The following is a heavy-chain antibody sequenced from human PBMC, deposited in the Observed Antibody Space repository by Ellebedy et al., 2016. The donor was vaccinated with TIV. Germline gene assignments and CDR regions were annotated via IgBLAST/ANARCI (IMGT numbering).Heavy chain of an antibody. CDR2: KYTSGTS. J-gene: IGHJ6*02. Sequence: SETLSLTXTVSADSFSSHYWAWIRQPPGKGLEWIGLKYTSGTSTYDPSLNSRATISVDTSKNQFSLRLTSLTAADTAVYYCARDHYGSLDVWGQGITVTVSS. CDR3: ARDHYGSLDV. V-gene: IGHV4-59*11. D-gene: IGHD3-10*01. CDR1: ADSFSSHY.